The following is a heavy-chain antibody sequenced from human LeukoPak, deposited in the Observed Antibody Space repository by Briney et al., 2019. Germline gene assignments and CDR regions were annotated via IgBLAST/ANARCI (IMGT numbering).Heavy chain of an antibody. D-gene: IGHD4-11*01. V-gene: IGHV3-23*01. CDR1: GFTFSSYA. CDR3: AKPRMEYSNEATDY. Sequence: PGGSLRLSCAASGFTFSSYAMSWVRQAPGKGLEWVSAISGSGGSTYYADSVKGRFTISRDNSKNTLYLQMNSLRAEDTAVYYCAKPRMEYSNEATDYWGQGTLVTVSS. J-gene: IGHJ4*02. CDR2: ISGSGGST.